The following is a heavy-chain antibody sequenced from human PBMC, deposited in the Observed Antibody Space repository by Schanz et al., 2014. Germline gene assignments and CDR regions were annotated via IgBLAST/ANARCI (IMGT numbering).Heavy chain of an antibody. D-gene: IGHD5-12*01. V-gene: IGHV1-3*04. CDR1: EYSFTSYS. J-gene: IGHJ4*02. CDR3: ARGIGGYGANNFFDY. Sequence: QVHLEQSGAEVKRPGASVLVCCKASEYSFTSYSMHWGRQAGGQRLEWMGWINTSSGNTKYSQNFQGRVAITRDTSASTAYLELSSLRAEDTAVYSCARGIGGYGANNFFDYWGQGTLVTVSS. CDR2: INTSSGNT.